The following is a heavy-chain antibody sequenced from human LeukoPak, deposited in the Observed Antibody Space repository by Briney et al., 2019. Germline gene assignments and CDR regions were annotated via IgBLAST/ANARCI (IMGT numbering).Heavy chain of an antibody. CDR1: GFTFTTYS. CDR2: ISSSSSTI. J-gene: IGHJ4*02. V-gene: IGHV3-48*02. D-gene: IGHD4-17*01. CDR3: ARDYYGDYSFGY. Sequence: GGSLRLSCAASGFTFTTYSMNWVRQAPGKGLEWVSYISSSSSTIYYADSVKGRFTISRDNAKNSLYLQMNSLRDEDTAVYYCARDYYGDYSFGYWGQGTLVTVSS.